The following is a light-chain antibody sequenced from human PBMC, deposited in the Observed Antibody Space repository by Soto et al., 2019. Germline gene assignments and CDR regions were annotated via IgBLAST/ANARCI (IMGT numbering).Light chain of an antibody. Sequence: IVLTQSPGTLSLSLGERATLSCRASQSVSSSYLARYQQKPGQAPRLLIPGASSRATDIPDRFSGSGSGTDFTLTISRLEPEDFGVYYCQQYGSSPEWTFGQGTKVDIK. V-gene: IGKV3-20*01. CDR2: GAS. J-gene: IGKJ1*01. CDR1: QSVSSSY. CDR3: QQYGSSPEWT.